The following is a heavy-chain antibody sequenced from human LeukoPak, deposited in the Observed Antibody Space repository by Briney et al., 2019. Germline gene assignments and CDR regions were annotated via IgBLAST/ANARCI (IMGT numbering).Heavy chain of an antibody. J-gene: IGHJ4*02. V-gene: IGHV3-21*01. CDR1: GFHFNCYR. CDR2: ISSSSSYL. D-gene: IGHD3-3*01. CDR3: EREICGGEGGFDY. Sequence: GGPLRLFCGACGFHFNCYRMNWLPPAPGKGREWVSSISSSSSYLQYPPPEKGRFTISRDNDQNPLYLQMNGLRGEGTALYYWEREICGGEGGFDYWGQGTLITVSS.